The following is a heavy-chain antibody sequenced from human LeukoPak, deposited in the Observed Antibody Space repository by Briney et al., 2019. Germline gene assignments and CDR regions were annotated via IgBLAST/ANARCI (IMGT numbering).Heavy chain of an antibody. CDR2: VKHSGGT. CDR3: ARGTYFYDSSGYSD. V-gene: IGHV4-34*01. Sequence: SETLSLTCGFYGGSFSGYYWSWIRQPPGKGLEWIGDVKHSGGTNYNPSLKSRVTISVDTSKNQFSLKLSSVTAADTAVYYCARGTYFYDSSGYSDWGQGTLVTVSS. J-gene: IGHJ4*02. CDR1: GGSFSGYY. D-gene: IGHD3-22*01.